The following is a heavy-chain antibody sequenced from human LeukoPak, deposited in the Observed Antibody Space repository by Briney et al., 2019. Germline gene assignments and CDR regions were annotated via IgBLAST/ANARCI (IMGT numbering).Heavy chain of an antibody. CDR2: IRYDGSNK. CDR3: ATSGYSSSWYQLGVDY. D-gene: IGHD6-13*01. Sequence: GGSLRLSCAASGFTFSSYGMHWVRQAPGKGLEWVAFIRYDGSNKYYADSVKGRFTISRDNSKNTLYLQMNSLRAEDTAVYYCATSGYSSSWYQLGVDYWGQGTLVTVSS. J-gene: IGHJ4*02. CDR1: GFTFSSYG. V-gene: IGHV3-30*02.